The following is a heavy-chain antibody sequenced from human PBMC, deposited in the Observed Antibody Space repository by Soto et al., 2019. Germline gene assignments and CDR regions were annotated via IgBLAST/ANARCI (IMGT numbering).Heavy chain of an antibody. V-gene: IGHV4-31*03. CDR1: GGSISSGGYY. CDR2: IYYIGST. CDR3: ARSVFP. Sequence: QVQLQESGPGLVKPSQTLSLTCTVSGGSISSGGYYWNWIRQHPGKGLEWIGYIYYIGSTYYNPSLKSRVNRYLDTSKNQFALKLSPVNAAGTAVYYCARSVFPWGQGTLVTVSS. J-gene: IGHJ5*02.